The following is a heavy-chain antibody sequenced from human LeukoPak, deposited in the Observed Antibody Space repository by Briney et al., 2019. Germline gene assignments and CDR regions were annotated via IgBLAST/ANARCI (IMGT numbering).Heavy chain of an antibody. CDR2: IYYSGST. D-gene: IGHD3-10*01. CDR3: ARDGSGPEGDFDY. Sequence: TSETLSLTCTVSGGSISSYYWSWIRQPPGKGLEWIGYIYYSGSTNYNPSLKSRVTISVDTSKNQFSLKLSSVTAADTAVYYCARDGSGPEGDFDYWGQGTLVTVSS. V-gene: IGHV4-59*01. J-gene: IGHJ4*02. CDR1: GGSISSYY.